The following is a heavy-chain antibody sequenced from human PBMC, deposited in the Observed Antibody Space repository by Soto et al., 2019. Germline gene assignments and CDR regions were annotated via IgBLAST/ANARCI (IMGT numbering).Heavy chain of an antibody. V-gene: IGHV4-34*01. Sequence: SETLSLTCAVYGGSFSGYYWTWIRQPPGKGLEWIGEINHRGNTNYNPSLKSRVTISVDTSKNQFALKLTSVTAADTAVYYCARQEVPQWFTKGYYGMDVWDQGTTVTVSS. CDR3: ARQEVPQWFTKGYYGMDV. D-gene: IGHD2-8*01. J-gene: IGHJ6*02. CDR1: GGSFSGYY. CDR2: INHRGNT.